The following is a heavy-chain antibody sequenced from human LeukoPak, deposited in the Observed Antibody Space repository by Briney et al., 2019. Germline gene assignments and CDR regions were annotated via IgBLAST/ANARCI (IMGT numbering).Heavy chain of an antibody. CDR2: IGPTGSDR. CDR3: ARDWNYYGSGSYYK. CDR1: GLTFSTSG. V-gene: IGHV3-21*06. J-gene: IGHJ4*02. D-gene: IGHD3-10*01. Sequence: GGSLRLSCTASGLTFSTSGFNWVRQAPGKGLEWVASIGPTGSDRYHADSIKGRFTISRDNANNFLYLQMNSLRAEDTAVYYCARDWNYYGSGSYYKWGQGTLVTVPS.